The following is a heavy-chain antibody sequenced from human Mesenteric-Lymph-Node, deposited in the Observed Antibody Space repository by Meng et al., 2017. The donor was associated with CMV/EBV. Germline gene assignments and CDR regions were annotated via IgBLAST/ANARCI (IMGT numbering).Heavy chain of an antibody. Sequence: GESLKISCAASGFTFSGYAMSWARQAPGKGLEWVSAISGSGGSTYYADSVKGRFTISRDNSKNTLYLQMNSLRAEDTAVYYCAKNPRIALFDAFDIWGQGTMVTVSS. CDR2: ISGSGGST. CDR3: AKNPRIALFDAFDI. V-gene: IGHV3-23*01. CDR1: GFTFSGYA. D-gene: IGHD2-15*01. J-gene: IGHJ3*02.